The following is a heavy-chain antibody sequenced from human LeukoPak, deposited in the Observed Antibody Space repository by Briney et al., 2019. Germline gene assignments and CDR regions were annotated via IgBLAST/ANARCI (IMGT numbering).Heavy chain of an antibody. V-gene: IGHV1-8*01. D-gene: IGHD3-10*01. CDR2: MNPNSGNT. Sequence: ASVKVSCKASGYTFTSYEINWVRQATGQGLEWMGWMNPNSGNTGYAQKFQGRVTMTRNTSISTAYMELSSLRSEDTAVYYCARGPRGVRGVMFQRSNRFDPWGQGTLVTVSS. CDR1: GYTFTSYE. J-gene: IGHJ5*02. CDR3: ARGPRGVRGVMFQRSNRFDP.